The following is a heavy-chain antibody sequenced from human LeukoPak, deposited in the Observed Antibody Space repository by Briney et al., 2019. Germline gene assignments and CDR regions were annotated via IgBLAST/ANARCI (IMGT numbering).Heavy chain of an antibody. V-gene: IGHV3-23*01. CDR2: ISGNCGST. CDR3: AKDRLFLIYYDSSGYYCDCFDP. D-gene: IGHD3-22*01. CDR1: GFTFSSYA. J-gene: IGHJ5*02. Sequence: GGSLRLSCAASGFTFSSYAMNWGRQAPGQGLEWVSAISGNCGSTYYADSVKGRFTITRDNSKNTLYLHMNSLRAEDTAVDYCAKDRLFLIYYDSSGYYCDCFDPWGQGTLVTVSS.